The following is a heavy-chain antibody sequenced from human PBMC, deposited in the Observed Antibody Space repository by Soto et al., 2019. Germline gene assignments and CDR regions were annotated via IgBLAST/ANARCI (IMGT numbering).Heavy chain of an antibody. CDR1: GDTLNNYA. J-gene: IGHJ4*02. CDR3: ATLASGGYFFQY. CDR2: ILPILKTP. V-gene: IGHV1-69*01. D-gene: IGHD5-12*01. Sequence: QVQVLQSGAEVKKPGSSVKVSCKASGDTLNNYAINWVQQAPGQGLEWMRGILPILKTPTYAQKFQGRVTSAAEESTSTAYMELSSLRSDDTAVYFCATLASGGYFFQYWGQGTLVTVSS.